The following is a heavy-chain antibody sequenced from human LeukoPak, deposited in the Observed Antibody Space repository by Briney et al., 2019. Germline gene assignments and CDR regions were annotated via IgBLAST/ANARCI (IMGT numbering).Heavy chain of an antibody. CDR2: IGQDGSEQ. J-gene: IGHJ2*01. D-gene: IGHD1-14*01. CDR3: ATPKPEGKGRWYHDL. CDR1: GFSFSKYW. V-gene: IGHV3-7*01. Sequence: AGGSLRLSCLASGFSFSKYWMTWARQSPGKGVEWLANIGQDGSEQKYVDSVKGRFTISRNNAKNSLYLKMHRLSVDDTAVYYCATPKPEGKGRWYHDLWGRGTMVTVS.